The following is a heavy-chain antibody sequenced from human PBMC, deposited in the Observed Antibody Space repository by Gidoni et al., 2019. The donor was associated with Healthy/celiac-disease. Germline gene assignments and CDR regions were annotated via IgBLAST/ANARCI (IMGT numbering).Heavy chain of an antibody. D-gene: IGHD3-9*01. V-gene: IGHV1-18*01. J-gene: IGHJ6*03. Sequence: QVQLVQSGAEVKKPGASVKVSCKASGYTFTSYGISWVRQAPGQGLEWMGWISAYNGNTNYAQKLQGRVTMTTDTSTSTAYMELRSLRSDDTAVYYCARVLNSNLFDWLLYYYYMDVWGKGTTVTVSS. CDR2: ISAYNGNT. CDR3: ARVLNSNLFDWLLYYYYMDV. CDR1: GYTFTSYG.